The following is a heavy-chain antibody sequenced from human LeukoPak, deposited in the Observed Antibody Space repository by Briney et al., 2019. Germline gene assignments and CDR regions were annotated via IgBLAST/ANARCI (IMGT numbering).Heavy chain of an antibody. V-gene: IGHV3-7*05. CDR2: INQDGSEE. J-gene: IGHJ4*02. Sequence: GGSLRLSCAASGFTFGSYWMSWVRQAPGKGLEWVANINQDGSEEYYVDSVKGQFTISRDNAKNSLFLRMNSLRAEDTAVYYCAKLGTYYDLDYWGQGTLVTVSS. D-gene: IGHD5-12*01. CDR1: GFTFGSYW. CDR3: AKLGTYYDLDY.